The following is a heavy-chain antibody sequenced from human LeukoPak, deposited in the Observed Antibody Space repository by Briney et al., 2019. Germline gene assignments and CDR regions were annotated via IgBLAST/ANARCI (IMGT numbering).Heavy chain of an antibody. J-gene: IGHJ5*02. Sequence: GGSLRPSCAASGFTFDDYAMHWVRQAPGKGLEWVSGISWNSGSIGYADSVKGRFTISRDNAKNSLYLQMNSLRAEDTALYYCARDQSVVLLWFGVFDPWGQGTLVTVSS. CDR3: ARDQSVVLLWFGVFDP. V-gene: IGHV3-9*01. D-gene: IGHD3-10*01. CDR1: GFTFDDYA. CDR2: ISWNSGSI.